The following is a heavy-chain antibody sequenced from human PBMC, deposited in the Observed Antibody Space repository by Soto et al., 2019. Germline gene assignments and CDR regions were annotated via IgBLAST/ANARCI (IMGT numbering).Heavy chain of an antibody. CDR2: IYYTGST. V-gene: IGHV4-39*01. Sequence: WETLSLTCTVSGVSISSTARYWGWIGQPPGKGLEWIATIYYTGSTYYNPSLKSRVTISIDTSENKFSLKLYCVTAADTAVFYCARHIEYYDSSSYFDHWGQGTLVTVSS. CDR3: ARHIEYYDSSSYFDH. J-gene: IGHJ4*02. CDR1: GVSISSTARY. D-gene: IGHD3-22*01.